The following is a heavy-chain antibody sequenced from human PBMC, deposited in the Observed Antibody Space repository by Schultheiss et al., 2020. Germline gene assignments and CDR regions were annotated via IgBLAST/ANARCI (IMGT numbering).Heavy chain of an antibody. CDR3: ATGRHPGGFLEWLLYVWFDP. J-gene: IGHJ5*02. V-gene: IGHV1-8*01. CDR1: GYTFTSYD. CDR2: MNPNSGNT. D-gene: IGHD3-3*01. Sequence: ASVKVSCKASGYTFTSYDINWVRQATGQGLEWMGWMNPNSGNTGYAQKFQGRVTMTRDTSISTAYMELSRLRSDDTAVYYCATGRHPGGFLEWLLYVWFDPWGQGTLVTVSS.